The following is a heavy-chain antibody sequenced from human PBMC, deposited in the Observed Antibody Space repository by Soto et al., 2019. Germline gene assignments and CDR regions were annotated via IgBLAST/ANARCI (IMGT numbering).Heavy chain of an antibody. Sequence: GEPLKISCKGSGYSFTSYWISWVRQMPGKGLEWMGRIDPSDSYTNYSPSFQGHVTISADKSISTAYLQWSSLKASDTAMYYCARHDSSGYYCDYWGQGTLVTVSS. V-gene: IGHV5-10-1*01. CDR2: IDPSDSYT. CDR1: GYSFTSYW. CDR3: ARHDSSGYYCDY. D-gene: IGHD3-22*01. J-gene: IGHJ4*02.